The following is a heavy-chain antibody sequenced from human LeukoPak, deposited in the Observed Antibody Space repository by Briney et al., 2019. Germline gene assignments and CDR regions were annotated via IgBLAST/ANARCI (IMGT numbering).Heavy chain of an antibody. Sequence: GGSLRLSCAASGFTFSNYAMSWVRQAPGKGLQWVSAIDGRDDTTYYADSVEGRFTISRDNSKNTLYLQMNSLRGEDTAVYYCAKVGQLYYDILTGQEADYWGQGTLVTVSS. J-gene: IGHJ4*02. CDR2: IDGRDDTT. V-gene: IGHV3-23*01. D-gene: IGHD3-9*01. CDR3: AKVGQLYYDILTGQEADY. CDR1: GFTFSNYA.